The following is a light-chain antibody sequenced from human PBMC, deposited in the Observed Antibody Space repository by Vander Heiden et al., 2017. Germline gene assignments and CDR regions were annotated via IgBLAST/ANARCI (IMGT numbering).Light chain of an antibody. Sequence: SYVLPQPPSVSVAPGQTARISCKGNNIEDKSVHWYQQKPGQAPVLVVYDDSDRPSGSPERFSGSNSGNTATLTISRVEAGDEADYYCQVWDSSRDHVVFGGGTKVTVL. CDR3: QVWDSSRDHVV. V-gene: IGLV3-21*02. J-gene: IGLJ2*01. CDR1: NIEDKS. CDR2: DDS.